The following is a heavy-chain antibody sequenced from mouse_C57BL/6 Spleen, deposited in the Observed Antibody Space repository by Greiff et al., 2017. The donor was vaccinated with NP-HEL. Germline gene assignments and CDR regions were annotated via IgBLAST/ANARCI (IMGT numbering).Heavy chain of an antibody. J-gene: IGHJ2*01. CDR3: ARGRGIYLDY. V-gene: IGHV1-26*01. Sequence: VQLQQSGPELVKPGASVKISCKASGYTFTDYYMNWVKQSHGKSLEWIGDINPNNGGTSYNQKFKGKATLTVDKSSSTAYMELRSLTSEDSAVYYCARGRGIYLDYWGQGTTLTVSS. CDR1: GYTFTDYY. CDR2: INPNNGGT.